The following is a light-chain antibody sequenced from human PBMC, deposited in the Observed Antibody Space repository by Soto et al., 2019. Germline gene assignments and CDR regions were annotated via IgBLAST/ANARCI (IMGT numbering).Light chain of an antibody. V-gene: IGLV3-21*02. Sequence: SYELTQPPSVSVAPGQTARITCGGTNIGSKSVHWYQQQPGQAPVLVVYDDSDRPSGIPERFSGSNSGNTATLSISRVEAGDEADYYCQVWDSGSDLVVFGGGTQLTVL. J-gene: IGLJ2*01. CDR3: QVWDSGSDLVV. CDR2: DDS. CDR1: NIGSKS.